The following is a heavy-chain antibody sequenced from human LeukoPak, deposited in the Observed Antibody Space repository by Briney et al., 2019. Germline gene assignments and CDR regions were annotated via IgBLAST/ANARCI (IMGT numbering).Heavy chain of an antibody. V-gene: IGHV5-51*01. CDR3: ARRKAVAVVTYFDY. J-gene: IGHJ4*02. CDR2: IYPGDSDT. CDR1: GYSFTSYW. D-gene: IGHD6-13*01. Sequence: PGESLQISCKGSGYSFTSYWIGWVRQLPGKGLEWMGIIYPGDSDTRYSPSFEGHVTISADKSISTAYLQWSSLKASDTAMYYCARRKAVAVVTYFDYWGQGTLVTVSS.